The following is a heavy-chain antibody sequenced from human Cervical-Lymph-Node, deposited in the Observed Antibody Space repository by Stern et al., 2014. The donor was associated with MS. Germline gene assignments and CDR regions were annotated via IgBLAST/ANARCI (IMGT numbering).Heavy chain of an antibody. D-gene: IGHD1-26*01. CDR1: GFTFSSYA. CDR3: AKEEWEERYFDY. CDR2: ISRSGDST. Sequence: VESGGSLRLSCAASGFTFSSYAVSWVRQAPGKGLEWVSAISRSGDSTWYAGSVKGRFTVSRDNSRNTLYLQMNSLRAEDTAIYYCAKEEWEERYFDYWGPGTLVTVSS. V-gene: IGHV3-23*01. J-gene: IGHJ4*02.